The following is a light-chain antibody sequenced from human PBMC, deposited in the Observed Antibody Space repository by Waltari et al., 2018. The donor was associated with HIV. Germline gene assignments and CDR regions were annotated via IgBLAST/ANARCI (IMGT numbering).Light chain of an antibody. V-gene: IGKV1-39*01. CDR2: GAS. CDR1: QTISSY. Sequence: DIQMTQSPSSLSASVGDRVTITCRASQTISSYLNWYQQKPGKAPMLLIYGASTLHSGVPSRFSGSGSGTDVTLTISSLQPEDFATYYCQQSYSTPRTFGQGTKLESK. CDR3: QQSYSTPRT. J-gene: IGKJ2*01.